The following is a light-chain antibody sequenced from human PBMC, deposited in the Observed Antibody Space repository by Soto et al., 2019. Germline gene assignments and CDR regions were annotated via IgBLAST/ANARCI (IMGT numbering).Light chain of an antibody. Sequence: EIVMTQSPLSLPATPGEPASISCRSSQSLLHSTGNNYLDWYLQKPGQSPQLLIYLGSNRASGVPDRFSGSGSGTDFTLKISRVEAEDVGVYFCMQALQTPFTFGPGTKVDIK. CDR1: QSLLHSTGNNY. J-gene: IGKJ3*01. CDR3: MQALQTPFT. V-gene: IGKV2-28*01. CDR2: LGS.